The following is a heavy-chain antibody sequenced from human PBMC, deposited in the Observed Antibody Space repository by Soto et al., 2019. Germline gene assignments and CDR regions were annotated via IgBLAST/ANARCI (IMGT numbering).Heavy chain of an antibody. D-gene: IGHD6-13*01. V-gene: IGHV3-23*01. Sequence: GSLRLSCAASGFTFSSYAMSWVRQAPGKGLEWVSAISGSGGSTYYADSVKGRFTISRDNSKNTLYLQMNSLRAEDTAVYYCAKDPWGRGKYAYGYSSSWKTVVNYGMDVWGQGTTVTVSS. CDR2: ISGSGGST. CDR3: AKDPWGRGKYAYGYSSSWKTVVNYGMDV. CDR1: GFTFSSYA. J-gene: IGHJ6*02.